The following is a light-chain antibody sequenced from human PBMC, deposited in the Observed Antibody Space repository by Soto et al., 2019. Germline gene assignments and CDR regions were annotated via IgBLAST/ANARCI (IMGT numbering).Light chain of an antibody. CDR2: EVT. Sequence: QLVLTQPASVSGSPGQSITISCTGTSSDVGGYHYVSWYQQLPGKAPKLMIYEVTKRPSGVPDRFSGSKSGNTASLTVSGLQAEDEADYYCSSYAGSNNLVFGGGTKLTVL. J-gene: IGLJ2*01. CDR1: SSDVGGYHY. CDR3: SSYAGSNNLV. V-gene: IGLV2-8*01.